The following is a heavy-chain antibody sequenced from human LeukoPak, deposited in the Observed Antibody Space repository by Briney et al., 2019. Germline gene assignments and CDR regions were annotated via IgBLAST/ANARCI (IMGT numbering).Heavy chain of an antibody. CDR3: ASFKVGGPAFDN. J-gene: IGHJ4*02. Sequence: SETLSLTCTVSGGSISSSSYYWGWIRQPPGKGLEWIGSIYYSGSTYYNPSLKSRVTISVDTSKNQFSLELSSVTAADTAVYYCASFKVGGPAFDNWGQGNLVTVSS. V-gene: IGHV4-39*01. CDR1: GGSISSSSYY. D-gene: IGHD1-26*01. CDR2: IYYSGST.